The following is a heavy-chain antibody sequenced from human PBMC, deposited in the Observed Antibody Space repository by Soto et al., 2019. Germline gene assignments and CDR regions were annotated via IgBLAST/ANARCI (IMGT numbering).Heavy chain of an antibody. CDR1: GFTFSTYW. CDR3: ARTKYADYS. D-gene: IGHD4-17*01. J-gene: IGHJ4*02. Sequence: TGGSLRLSCAASGFTFSTYWMTWVRQAPGKGLEWVANIKQDGSEKKYVDSVRGRFTVSRDNAKNLLYLQMNSLRAEDTAVYYCARTKYADYSWGQGILVTVSS. CDR2: IKQDGSEK. V-gene: IGHV3-7*01.